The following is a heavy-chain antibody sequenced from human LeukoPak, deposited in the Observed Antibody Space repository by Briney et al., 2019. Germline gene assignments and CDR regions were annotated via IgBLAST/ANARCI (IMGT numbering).Heavy chain of an antibody. J-gene: IGHJ4*02. CDR1: GGSFSGYY. V-gene: IGHV4-34*01. D-gene: IGHD1-1*01. Sequence: SETLSLTCAVYGGSFSGYYWSWIRQPPGKGLEWIGELNHSGSTNYNPSLKSRVTISVDTSKNQFSLKLSSVTAADTAVYYCARGGDTTVPHAIEGGIDYWGQGTLVTVSS. CDR3: ARGGDTTVPHAIEGGIDY. CDR2: LNHSGST.